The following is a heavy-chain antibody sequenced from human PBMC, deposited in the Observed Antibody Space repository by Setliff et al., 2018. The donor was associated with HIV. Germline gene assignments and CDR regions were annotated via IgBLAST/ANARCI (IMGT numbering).Heavy chain of an antibody. CDR2: IYHSGTT. CDR1: GYPICSGYY. CDR3: ARRLQFLEFLHGVGGLDV. V-gene: IGHV4-38-2*02. Sequence: NPSETLSLTCTVSGYPICSGYYWGWIRQPPGEGLEWIGSIYHSGTTYYNPSLKSRVTISVDTSKNQFSLKLSSATAADTAVYYCARRLQFLEFLHGVGGLDVWGQGTTVTVSS. D-gene: IGHD3-3*01. J-gene: IGHJ6*02.